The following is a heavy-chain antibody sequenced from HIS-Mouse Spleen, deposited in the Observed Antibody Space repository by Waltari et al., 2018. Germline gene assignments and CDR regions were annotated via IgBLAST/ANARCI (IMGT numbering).Heavy chain of an antibody. CDR1: GYTFTGYY. V-gene: IGHV1-2*02. J-gene: IGHJ4*02. CDR3: ARDPSTGTTFGY. Sequence: QVQLVQSGAEVKKPGASVKVSCKASGYTFTGYYMHWVRQAPGQGLEWMGWITPNSGCTNYAKKFQGRVTMTRDTSISTAYMELSRLRSDDTAVYYCARDPSTGTTFGYWGQGTLVTVSS. CDR2: ITPNSGCT. D-gene: IGHD1-1*01.